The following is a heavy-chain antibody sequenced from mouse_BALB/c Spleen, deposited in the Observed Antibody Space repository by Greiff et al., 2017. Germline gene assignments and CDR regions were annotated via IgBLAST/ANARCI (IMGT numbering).Heavy chain of an antibody. Sequence: DVKLQESGPELVKPGASVKIPCKASGYTFTDYNMDWVKQSHGKSLEWIGDINPNNGGTIYNQKFKGKATLTVDKSSSTAYMELRSLTSEDTAVYYCARSDGNYPYYAMDYWGQGTSVTVSS. V-gene: IGHV1-18*01. J-gene: IGHJ4*01. CDR3: ARSDGNYPYYAMDY. D-gene: IGHD2-1*01. CDR1: GYTFTDYN. CDR2: INPNNGGT.